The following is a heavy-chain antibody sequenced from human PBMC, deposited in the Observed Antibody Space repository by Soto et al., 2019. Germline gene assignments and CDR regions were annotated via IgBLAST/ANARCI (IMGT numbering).Heavy chain of an antibody. D-gene: IGHD2-15*01. J-gene: IGHJ4*02. Sequence: ASVKVSCKASGYTFTGYYMHWVRQAPGQGLEWMGWINPNSGGTNYAQKFQGRVTMTRDTSISTAYMELSRLRSDDTAVYYCARSVVVVAALDYWRQGTLVTVSS. CDR3: ARSVVVVAALDY. CDR2: INPNSGGT. V-gene: IGHV1-2*02. CDR1: GYTFTGYY.